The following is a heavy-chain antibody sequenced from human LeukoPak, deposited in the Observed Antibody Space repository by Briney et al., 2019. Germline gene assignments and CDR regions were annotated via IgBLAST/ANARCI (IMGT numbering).Heavy chain of an antibody. CDR3: ARDASGWKLFDY. D-gene: IGHD6-19*01. J-gene: IGHJ4*02. Sequence: KSGGSLRLSCAASGFTFSSYSMNWVRQAPGKGLEWVSSISSSSSYIYYADSVKGRFTISRDDAKNSLYLQMNSLRAEDTAVYYCARDASGWKLFDYWGQGTLVTVSS. V-gene: IGHV3-21*01. CDR1: GFTFSSYS. CDR2: ISSSSSYI.